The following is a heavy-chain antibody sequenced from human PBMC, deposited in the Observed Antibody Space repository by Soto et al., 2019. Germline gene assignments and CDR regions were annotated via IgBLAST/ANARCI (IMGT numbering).Heavy chain of an antibody. J-gene: IGHJ5*02. D-gene: IGHD2-2*01. CDR1: GFNFGSYS. CDR2: ISSSSSYI. CDR3: ARGRTPSEFDP. V-gene: IGHV3-21*01. Sequence: GGPLILYCGASGFNFGSYSRNWIRQAPGKGLEWVSSISSSSSYIYYADSVKGRFTISRDNAKNSLYLQMNSLSAEDTAVSYCARGRTPSEFDPWGQGTPVTVSP.